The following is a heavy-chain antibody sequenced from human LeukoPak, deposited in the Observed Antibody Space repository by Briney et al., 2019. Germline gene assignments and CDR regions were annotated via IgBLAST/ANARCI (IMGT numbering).Heavy chain of an antibody. CDR3: ATGRKDTAMMGY. V-gene: IGHV1-24*01. CDR2: FDPEDGET. D-gene: IGHD5-18*01. J-gene: IGHJ4*02. Sequence: GASVKVSCKVSGYTLTELSMHWVRQAPGKGLEWMGGFDPEDGETIYAQKFQGRVTMTEDTSTDTAYMGLSSLRSEDTAVYYCATGRKDTAMMGYWGQGTLVTVSS. CDR1: GYTLTELS.